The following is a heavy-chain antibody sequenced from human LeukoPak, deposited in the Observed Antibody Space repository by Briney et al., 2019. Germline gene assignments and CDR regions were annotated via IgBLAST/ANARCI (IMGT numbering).Heavy chain of an antibody. J-gene: IGHJ5*02. V-gene: IGHV4-30-2*01. Sequence: PSETLSLTCTVSGGSISSGGYSWSWIRQPPGKGLEWIGYIYHSGSTYYNPSLKSRVTISVDRSKNQFSLKLSSVTAADTAVYYCARDRSSWGVLEGFDPWGQGTLVTVSS. CDR2: IYHSGST. CDR3: ARDRSSWGVLEGFDP. CDR1: GGSISSGGYS. D-gene: IGHD3-3*02.